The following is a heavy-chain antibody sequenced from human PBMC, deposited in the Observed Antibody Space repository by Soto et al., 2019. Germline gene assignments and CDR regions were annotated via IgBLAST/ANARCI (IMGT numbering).Heavy chain of an antibody. CDR3: ARGGRGYYDSSCPLFDY. V-gene: IGHV3-13*01. Sequence: EVQLVESGGGLVQPGGSLRLSCAASGFTFSSYDMHWVRQASGKGLEWVSGIGTAGDTYYPGSVKGRLTISRENAKNSLYLQMNSLRAGDTAVYYCARGGRGYYDSSCPLFDYWGQGTLVTVSS. D-gene: IGHD3-22*01. J-gene: IGHJ4*02. CDR1: GFTFSSYD. CDR2: IGTAGDT.